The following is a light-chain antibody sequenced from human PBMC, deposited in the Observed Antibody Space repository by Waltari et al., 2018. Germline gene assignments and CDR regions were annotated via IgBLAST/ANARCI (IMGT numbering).Light chain of an antibody. CDR2: GAT. Sequence: QSALTQPASVSGSPGQSITLSCTGTSNDIGNYDLVSWYQQRPGEAPKLLMYGATKRPSGVSNRFSGSKSGKTASLTISGLQTEDEADYYCFSFVAANSFVFGRGTKVTVL. J-gene: IGLJ1*01. CDR3: FSFVAANSFV. CDR1: SNDIGNYDL. V-gene: IGLV2-23*01.